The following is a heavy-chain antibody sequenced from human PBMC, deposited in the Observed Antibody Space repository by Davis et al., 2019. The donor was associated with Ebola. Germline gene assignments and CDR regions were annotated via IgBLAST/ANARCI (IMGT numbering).Heavy chain of an antibody. CDR1: GGSISSSNW. J-gene: IGHJ4*02. CDR3: ARASLWFGELLPHYYFDY. V-gene: IGHV4-4*02. Sequence: SETLSLTCAVSGGSISSSNWWSWVRQPPGKGLEWIGEIYHSGSTNYNPSIKSRVTISVDKSKNQFSLKLSSVTAADTAVYYCARASLWFGELLPHYYFDYWGQGTLVTVSS. CDR2: IYHSGST. D-gene: IGHD3-10*01.